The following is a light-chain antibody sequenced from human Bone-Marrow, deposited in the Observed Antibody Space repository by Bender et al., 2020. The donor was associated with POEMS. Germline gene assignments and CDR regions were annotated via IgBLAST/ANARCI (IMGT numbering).Light chain of an antibody. J-gene: IGLJ1*01. V-gene: IGLV2-14*01. CDR3: GAWDDSLNGYV. CDR1: SSDVGGYQY. CDR2: EGT. Sequence: QSALSQPASVSGSPGQSITISCTGTSSDVGGYQYVSWFQQHPGTAPKLMIYEGTKRPSGVPDRFSGSKSGTSASLAISGLQSEDEADYYCGAWDDSLNGYVFGTGTKVTVL.